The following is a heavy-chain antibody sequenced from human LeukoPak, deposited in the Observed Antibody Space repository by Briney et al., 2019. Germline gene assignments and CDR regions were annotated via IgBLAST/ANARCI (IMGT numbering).Heavy chain of an antibody. CDR1: GASISSGSYY. Sequence: PSETLSLTCTVSGASISSGSYYWGWIRQPPGKGLEWIGSIYYTGSTYYKASLKSRVTISVDTSKNQFSLKLSSVTAADTAVYYCALTPFYDILTGYYTDAFDIWGQGTMVTVSS. J-gene: IGHJ3*02. CDR3: ALTPFYDILTGYYTDAFDI. CDR2: IYYTGST. V-gene: IGHV4-39*01. D-gene: IGHD3-9*01.